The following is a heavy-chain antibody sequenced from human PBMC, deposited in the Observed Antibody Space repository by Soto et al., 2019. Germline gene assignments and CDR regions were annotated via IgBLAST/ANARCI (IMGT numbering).Heavy chain of an antibody. D-gene: IGHD1-26*01. J-gene: IGHJ4*02. CDR3: GRGRSGQIVVFY. CDR2: IGPETGAT. Sequence: ASVKVSCKASGYTFTGHYIHWVRQAPEQGPEWMGEIGPETGATRYAQKFQGRVTMTRDMSITTVYMELNNLSPDDTAVYYCGRGRSGQIVVFYWGQGTPVTSPQ. CDR1: GYTFTGHY. V-gene: IGHV1-2*02.